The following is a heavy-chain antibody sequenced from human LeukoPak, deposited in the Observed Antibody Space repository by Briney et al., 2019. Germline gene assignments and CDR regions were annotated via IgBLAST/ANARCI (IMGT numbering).Heavy chain of an antibody. Sequence: ASVKVSCKASGYTFTIYDINWVRQAPGQGLEWMGWINPNSGGTNYAQKFQGRVTMTRDTSISTAYMELSRLRSDDTAVYYCARGHSGWYIFDYWGQGTLVTVSS. D-gene: IGHD6-19*01. V-gene: IGHV1-2*02. J-gene: IGHJ4*02. CDR1: GYTFTIYD. CDR2: INPNSGGT. CDR3: ARGHSGWYIFDY.